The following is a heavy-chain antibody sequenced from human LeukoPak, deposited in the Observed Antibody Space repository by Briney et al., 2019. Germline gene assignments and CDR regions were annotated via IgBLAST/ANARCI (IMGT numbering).Heavy chain of an antibody. CDR1: GFTLSSDW. CDR3: ATVFGY. V-gene: IGHV3-74*01. CDR2: MNQDGSDT. J-gene: IGHJ4*02. Sequence: GGSLRLSCAVSGFTLSSDWMHWVRQAPGKGLEWVSRMNQDGSDTSYADSVKGRFTISRDNAKNTVYLQMNSLRVEDSAVYYCATVFGYWGQGTLVTVSS.